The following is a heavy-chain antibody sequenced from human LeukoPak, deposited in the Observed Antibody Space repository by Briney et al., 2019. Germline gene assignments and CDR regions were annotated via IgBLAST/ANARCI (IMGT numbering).Heavy chain of an antibody. J-gene: IGHJ4*02. V-gene: IGHV3-30*02. Sequence: PGGSLRLSCAASGFTFSSYGMHWVRQAPGTGLEWVAFIRYDGSNKYYADSVKGRITISRDNSKNTLYLHMSSLRAEDTAVYYCAKDQYSRLDYWGQGALVTVSS. CDR2: IRYDGSNK. CDR1: GFTFSSYG. D-gene: IGHD6-6*01. CDR3: AKDQYSRLDY.